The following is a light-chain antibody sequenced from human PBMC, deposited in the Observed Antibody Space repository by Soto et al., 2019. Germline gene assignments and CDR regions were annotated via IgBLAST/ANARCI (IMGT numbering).Light chain of an antibody. V-gene: IGLV2-14*01. Sequence: QSALTQPASVSGSPGQSITISCTATASDGGDYNYVSWFQRYPGKAPKLMIYDVSNRPSGVSNRFSGSKSGNTASLTISGLQAEDEADYYCSSYTSTRTHVIFGGGTKLTVL. J-gene: IGLJ2*01. CDR1: ASDGGDYNY. CDR2: DVS. CDR3: SSYTSTRTHVI.